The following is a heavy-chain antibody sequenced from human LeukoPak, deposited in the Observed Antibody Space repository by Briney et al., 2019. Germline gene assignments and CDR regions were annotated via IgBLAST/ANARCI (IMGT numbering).Heavy chain of an antibody. CDR2: IKQDGTEK. CDR1: GFSFTTYW. D-gene: IGHD3-22*01. Sequence: PGESLRLSCGASGFSFTTYWMGWVRQAPGKGLEWVANIKQDGTEKYYVDSVKGRFTISRDNAKNSLYLQMNSLRAEDTAVYYCARAPAHYYDSSDHYYVGESYFDYWGQGTLVTVSS. J-gene: IGHJ4*02. V-gene: IGHV3-7*01. CDR3: ARAPAHYYDSSDHYYVGESYFDY.